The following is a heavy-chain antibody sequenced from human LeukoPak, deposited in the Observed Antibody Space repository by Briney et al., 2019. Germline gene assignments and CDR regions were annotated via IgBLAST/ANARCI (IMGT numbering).Heavy chain of an antibody. V-gene: IGHV3-23*01. CDR2: ISASGGST. J-gene: IGHJ6*02. CDR3: ANAGGCSSTSCYTPFYYYYGMDV. CDR1: GFTFSSYA. Sequence: GGSLRLSCAASGFTFSSYAMRWVRQAPGQGLEWVSAISASGGSTYYADSVKGRFTISRDNSKNTLYLQMNSLRAEDTAVYYCANAGGCSSTSCYTPFYYYYGMDVWGQGTTVTVSS. D-gene: IGHD2-2*02.